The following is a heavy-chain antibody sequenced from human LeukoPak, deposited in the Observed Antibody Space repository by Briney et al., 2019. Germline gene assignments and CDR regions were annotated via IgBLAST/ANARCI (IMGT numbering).Heavy chain of an antibody. V-gene: IGHV3-30*01. J-gene: IGHJ4*02. D-gene: IGHD3-10*01. CDR3: ARDSTYYYDSGSSGPHYFDN. Sequence: GKSLRLSCAASGFTFSNYAMHWVRQAPGKGLEWVSLISSGGTYEYYADSVKGRFTISRDNSKNTLYLQLNSLRAEDTAVYYCARDSTYYYDSGSSGPHYFDNWGEGTLVTVSS. CDR1: GFTFSNYA. CDR2: ISSGGTYE.